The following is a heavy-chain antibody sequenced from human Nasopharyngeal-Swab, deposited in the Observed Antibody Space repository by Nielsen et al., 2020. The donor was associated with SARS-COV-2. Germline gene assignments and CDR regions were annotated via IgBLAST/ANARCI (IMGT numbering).Heavy chain of an antibody. V-gene: IGHV3-33*01. CDR2: IWYDGSNK. CDR1: GFTFSSYG. J-gene: IGHJ4*02. D-gene: IGHD3-10*01. CDR3: ARDLRITMVQGVIRPETLGY. Sequence: GGSLRLSCAASGFTFSSYGMHWVRQAPGKGLEWVAVIWYDGSNKYYADSVKGRFTISRDNSKNTLYLQMNSLRAEDTAVYYCARDLRITMVQGVIRPETLGYWGQGTPVTVSS.